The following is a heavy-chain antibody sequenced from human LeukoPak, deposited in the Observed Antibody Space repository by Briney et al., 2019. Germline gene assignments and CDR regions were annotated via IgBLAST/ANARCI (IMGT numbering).Heavy chain of an antibody. CDR2: INHSGNT. V-gene: IGHV4-34*01. D-gene: IGHD2-15*01. CDR1: GVSFSGYF. Sequence: PSETLSLTCAVYGVSFSGYFWSWIRQPPGKGLEWIGEINHSGNTNYNPSLRSRVTISVDTSKNQFSLKLSSVTAADTAVFYCARHTTSGYCTGGSCPFDYWGQGNLVTVSS. J-gene: IGHJ4*02. CDR3: ARHTTSGYCTGGSCPFDY.